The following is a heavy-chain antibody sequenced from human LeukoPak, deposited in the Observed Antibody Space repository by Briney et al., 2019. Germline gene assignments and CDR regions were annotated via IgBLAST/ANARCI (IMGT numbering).Heavy chain of an antibody. CDR3: ARRNSGGYLDALDI. V-gene: IGHV4-59*08. D-gene: IGHD1-26*01. Sequence: SETLSLTCAVYGGSFSGYYWSWIRQPPGKGLEWIGYIYYSGSTNYNPSLKSRVTISVDTSKNQFSLKLSSVTAADTAVYYCARRNSGGYLDALDIWGQGTMVTVSS. CDR1: GGSFSGYY. CDR2: IYYSGST. J-gene: IGHJ3*02.